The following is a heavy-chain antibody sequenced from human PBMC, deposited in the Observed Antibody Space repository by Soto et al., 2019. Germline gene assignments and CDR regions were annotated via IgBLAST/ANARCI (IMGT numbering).Heavy chain of an antibody. D-gene: IGHD1-26*01. CDR2: IIPIFGTA. CDR1: GGTFSSYA. V-gene: IGHV1-69*01. Sequence: QVQLVQSGAEVKKPGSSVKVSCKASGGTFSSYAISWVRQAPGQGLEWMGWIIPIFGTANYAQKFQGRVTITADESTSTAYMELSSLRSEDTAVYYCAEVTDRVGATSWFDPWGQGTLVTVSS. J-gene: IGHJ5*02. CDR3: AEVTDRVGATSWFDP.